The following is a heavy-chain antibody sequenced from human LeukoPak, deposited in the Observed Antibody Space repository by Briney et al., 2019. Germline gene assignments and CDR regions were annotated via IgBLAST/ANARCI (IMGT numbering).Heavy chain of an antibody. CDR3: ARGGSPPEALGDTFDV. Sequence: GGSLRLSCAASGFNFNTYWMHWVRQTPGKGLMWVSRVKSDGLSTNHADSVKGRFTISRDNAMNTLHLQMNSLRAEDTAVYYCARGGSPPEALGDTFDVWGQGTLVTVSS. V-gene: IGHV3-74*01. CDR1: GFNFNTYW. D-gene: IGHD1-26*01. CDR2: VKSDGLST. J-gene: IGHJ3*01.